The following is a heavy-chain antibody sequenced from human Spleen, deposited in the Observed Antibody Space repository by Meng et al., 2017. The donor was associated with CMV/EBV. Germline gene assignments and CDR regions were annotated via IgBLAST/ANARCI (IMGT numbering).Heavy chain of an antibody. V-gene: IGHV1-2*02. D-gene: IGHD3-3*01. CDR3: ARDYMEWLYYYGMDV. Sequence: ASVKVSCKASGYTFTGYYMHWVRQAPGQGLEWMGWINPNSGGTNYAQKFQGRVTMTRDTSISTTYMELSRLRSDDTAVYYCARDYMEWLYYYGMDVWGQGTTVTVSS. J-gene: IGHJ6*02. CDR1: GYTFTGYY. CDR2: INPNSGGT.